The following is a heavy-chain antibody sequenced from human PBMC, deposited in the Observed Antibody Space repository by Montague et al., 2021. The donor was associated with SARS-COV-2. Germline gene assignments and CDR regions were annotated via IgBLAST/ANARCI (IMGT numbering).Heavy chain of an antibody. Sequence: SLRLSCAASGFTVSSHYMRWVRQAPGKGLEWASVIYSGGSTYYPDSVKGRFTISRDNSKDTLYLQMNSLRDVDTAVYYCARDSYGMDVWGQGTTVTVSS. CDR3: ARDSYGMDV. J-gene: IGHJ6*02. CDR2: IYSGGST. CDR1: GFTVSSHY. V-gene: IGHV3-66*01.